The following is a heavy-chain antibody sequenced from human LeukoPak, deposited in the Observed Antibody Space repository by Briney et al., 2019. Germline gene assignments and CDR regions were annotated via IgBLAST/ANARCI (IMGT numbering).Heavy chain of an antibody. Sequence: GASVKVSCTASGYTFTDYFMHWVRQAPGQGLEWMGWINPNSGGTNYAQKFQGRVTMTRDTSISSAYMDLSRLRYDDTAVYYRARQKAAAGHFDYWGQGTLVTASS. CDR2: INPNSGGT. V-gene: IGHV1-2*02. J-gene: IGHJ4*02. CDR3: ARQKAAAGHFDY. CDR1: GYTFTDYF. D-gene: IGHD6-25*01.